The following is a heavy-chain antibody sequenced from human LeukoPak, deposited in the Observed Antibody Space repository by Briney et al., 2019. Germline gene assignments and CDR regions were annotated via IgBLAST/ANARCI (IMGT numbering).Heavy chain of an antibody. CDR2: IYYSGST. J-gene: IGHJ4*02. V-gene: IGHV4-39*01. CDR1: GGSISSSSYY. CDR3: AGRTYYYDSSGYYEDY. D-gene: IGHD3-22*01. Sequence: SETLSLTSTVSGGSISSSSYYWGWIRQPPGKGLEWIGSIYYSGSTYYNPSLKSRVTISVDPSKNQFSLKLSSVTAADTAVYYCAGRTYYYDSSGYYEDYWGQGILVTVSS.